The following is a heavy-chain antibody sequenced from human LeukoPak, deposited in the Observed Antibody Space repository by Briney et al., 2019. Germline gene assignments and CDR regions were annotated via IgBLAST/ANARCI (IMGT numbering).Heavy chain of an antibody. V-gene: IGHV4-4*02. Sequence: SETLSLTCAVSGGSISSSNWWSWVRQLPGKGLEWIGEIYHSGSTNYNPSLKSRVTISVDKSKNQFSLELSSVTAADTAVYYCARLGDSSGYYAFDYWGQGTLVTVSS. J-gene: IGHJ4*02. CDR1: GGSISSSNW. CDR3: ARLGDSSGYYAFDY. CDR2: IYHSGST. D-gene: IGHD3-22*01.